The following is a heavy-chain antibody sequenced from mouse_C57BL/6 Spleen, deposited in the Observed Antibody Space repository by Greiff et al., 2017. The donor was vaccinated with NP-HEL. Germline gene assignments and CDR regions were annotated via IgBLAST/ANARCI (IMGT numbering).Heavy chain of an antibody. J-gene: IGHJ2*01. D-gene: IGHD1-1*01. V-gene: IGHV14-2*01. Sequence: VQLKESGAELVKPGASVKLSCTASGFNIKDYYMHWVKQRTEQGLEWIGRIDPEDGETKYAPKFQGKATITADTSSNTAYLQLSSLTSEDTAVYYCASITTVVSYFDYWGQGTTLTVSS. CDR3: ASITTVVSYFDY. CDR1: GFNIKDYY. CDR2: IDPEDGET.